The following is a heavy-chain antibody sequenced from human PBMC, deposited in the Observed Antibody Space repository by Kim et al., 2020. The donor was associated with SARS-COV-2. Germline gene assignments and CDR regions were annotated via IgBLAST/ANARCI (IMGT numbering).Heavy chain of an antibody. CDR3: ARVSGAYMPPDY. D-gene: IGHD1-26*01. V-gene: IGHV3-72*01. CDR2: TRSKVNSYTT. J-gene: IGHJ4*02. Sequence: GGSLRLSCAASGFTFSDHYMDWVRQAPGKGLEWVGRTRSKVNSYTTEYAASVKGRFTISRDDSKNSLYLQMNSLKTEDTAVYYCARVSGAYMPPDYWGQGTLVTVSS. CDR1: GFTFSDHY.